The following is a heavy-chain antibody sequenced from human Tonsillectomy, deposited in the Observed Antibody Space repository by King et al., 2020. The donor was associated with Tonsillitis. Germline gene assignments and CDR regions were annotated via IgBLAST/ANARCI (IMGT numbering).Heavy chain of an antibody. CDR2: INHNGIT. Sequence: VQLQQWGPGLLKPSETLSLTCAVYGGSFSAYYWTCIRQPPGKGLEWIGDINHNGITHYNPSLKSRLTMSVDSSKNPFSLNLNSVTAADTAVYYCATSLGRFDFWGQGTLVTVSS. D-gene: IGHD6-13*01. V-gene: IGHV4-34*01. CDR3: ATSLGRFDF. CDR1: GGSFSAYY. J-gene: IGHJ4*02.